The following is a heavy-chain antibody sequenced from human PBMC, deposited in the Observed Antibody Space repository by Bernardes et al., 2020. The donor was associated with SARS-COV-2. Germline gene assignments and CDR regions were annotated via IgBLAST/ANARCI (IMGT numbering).Heavy chain of an antibody. CDR1: GYTFTSYG. Sequence: SVKVSCKASGYTFTSYGISWVRQAPGQGLEWMGWISAYNGNTNYAQKLQGRVTMTTDTSTSTAYMELRSLRSDDTAVYYCARSHDFWSGYPWVDYWGQGTLVTVSS. J-gene: IGHJ4*02. D-gene: IGHD3-3*01. CDR2: ISAYNGNT. V-gene: IGHV1-18*04. CDR3: ARSHDFWSGYPWVDY.